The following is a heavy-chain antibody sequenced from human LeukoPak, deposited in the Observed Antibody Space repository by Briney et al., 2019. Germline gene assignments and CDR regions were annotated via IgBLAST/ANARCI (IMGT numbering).Heavy chain of an antibody. CDR3: ARDPSVDDSSGYYLLRVNWFDP. CDR2: INPSGGST. J-gene: IGHJ5*02. CDR1: GYTFTGYY. V-gene: IGHV1-46*01. D-gene: IGHD3-22*01. Sequence: ASVKVSCKASGYTFTGYYMHWVRQAPGQGLEWMGIINPSGGSTSYAQKFQGRVTMTRDTSTSTVYMELSSLRSEDTAVYYCARDPSVDDSSGYYLLRVNWFDPWGQGTLVTVSS.